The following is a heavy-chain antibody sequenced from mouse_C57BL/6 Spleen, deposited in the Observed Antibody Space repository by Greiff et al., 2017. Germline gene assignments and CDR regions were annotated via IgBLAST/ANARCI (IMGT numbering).Heavy chain of an antibody. V-gene: IGHV1-52*01. CDR3: ARSHSGSSYPPEDD. CDR1: GYTFTSYW. CDR2: IDPSDSET. J-gene: IGHJ4*01. D-gene: IGHD1-1*01. Sequence: QVHVKQPGAELVRPGSSVKLSCKASGYTFTSYWMHWVKQRPIQGLEWIGNIDPSDSETHYNQKFKGKATLTVDKSSSTAYMQLSSLTSEDSAVYYCARSHSGSSYPPEDDWGQGTSVTVSS.